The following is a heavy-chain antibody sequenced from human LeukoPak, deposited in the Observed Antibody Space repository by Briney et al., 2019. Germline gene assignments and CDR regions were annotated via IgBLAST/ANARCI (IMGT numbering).Heavy chain of an antibody. CDR2: ITGVGGNT. CDR3: AKDAVRGSGRINWFDT. J-gene: IGHJ5*02. D-gene: IGHD3-10*01. Sequence: GGSLRLSCATSEFTFGSYAMTWVRQAPGKGLEWVSGITGVGGNTYYADSVKGRFTISRDNSKNTPYLQMNSLRVEDTAAYYCAKDAVRGSGRINWFDTWGQGTLVTVSS. CDR1: EFTFGSYA. V-gene: IGHV3-23*01.